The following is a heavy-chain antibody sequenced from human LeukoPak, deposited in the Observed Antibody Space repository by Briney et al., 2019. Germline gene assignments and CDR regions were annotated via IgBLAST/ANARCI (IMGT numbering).Heavy chain of an antibody. CDR2: ISAYNTNT. D-gene: IGHD3-22*01. CDR1: GYTFTNYG. V-gene: IGHV1-18*01. CDR3: ARVVLDHYYDSSGYLGTLDY. J-gene: IGHJ4*02. Sequence: ASVKVSCKASGYTFTNYGISWVRQAPGQGLEWMGWISAYNTNTKYAQKIQGRVAMTTETSTSTAYMELRSLRSDDTAVYYCARVVLDHYYDSSGYLGTLDYWGQGTLVTVSS.